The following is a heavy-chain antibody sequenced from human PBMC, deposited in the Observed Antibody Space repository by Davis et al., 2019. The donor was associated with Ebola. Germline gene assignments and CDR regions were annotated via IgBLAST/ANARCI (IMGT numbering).Heavy chain of an antibody. CDR3: AKTTRPYYYDTSGYYSLDY. D-gene: IGHD3-22*01. V-gene: IGHV3-48*03. CDR1: GFVFSSYV. Sequence: GESLKISCAASGFVFSSYVMSWVRQAPGKGLEWVSFISGSATTVSYADSVRGRFTISRDNAKNSLYLQMHSLRADDTAVYYCAKTTRPYYYDTSGYYSLDYWGQGTLVTVSS. J-gene: IGHJ4*02. CDR2: ISGSATTV.